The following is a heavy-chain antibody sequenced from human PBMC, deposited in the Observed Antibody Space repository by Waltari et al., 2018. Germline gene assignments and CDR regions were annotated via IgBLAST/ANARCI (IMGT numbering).Heavy chain of an antibody. CDR2: TNPNSGGT. V-gene: IGHV1-2*02. J-gene: IGHJ3*02. CDR3: ARDGRRGSYYGGVAFDI. CDR1: GYTFTGYY. D-gene: IGHD1-26*01. Sequence: QVQLVQSGAEVKKPGASVKVSCKASGYTFTGYYIHWVRQAPGQGLEWMGWTNPNSGGTNYAQNVQGRVTMPRDTSISTAYMERSRLRSDDTAIDYCARDGRRGSYYGGVAFDIWGQGTMFSVSS.